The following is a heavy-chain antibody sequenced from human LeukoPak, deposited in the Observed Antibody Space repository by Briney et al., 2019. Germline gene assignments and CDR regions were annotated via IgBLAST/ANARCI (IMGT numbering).Heavy chain of an antibody. J-gene: IGHJ4*02. CDR3: ATSRDGDYGDPTSLDY. D-gene: IGHD4-17*01. CDR2: IYPGDSDT. V-gene: IGHV5-51*01. CDR1: GYSFTSYW. Sequence: LGESLKISCKGSGYSFTSYWIGWVRRMPGKGLEWMGIIYPGDSDTRYSPSFQGQVTISADKSISTAYLQWSSLKASDTAMYYCATSRDGDYGDPTSLDYWGQGTLVTVSS.